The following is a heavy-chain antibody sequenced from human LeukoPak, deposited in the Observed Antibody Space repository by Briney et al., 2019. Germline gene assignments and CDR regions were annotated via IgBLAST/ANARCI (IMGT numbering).Heavy chain of an antibody. D-gene: IGHD2-8*01. CDR1: GGSISGTSYY. V-gene: IGHV4-39*07. Sequence: PSETLSLTCRVSGGSISGTSYYWGWIRQPPGKGLEWIASIYHSGETFYNPSLESRVAISVDTSNNEVFLDLYSVTAADTAMYYCAETNTQDWFDPWGRGTLVTVSS. CDR2: IYHSGET. J-gene: IGHJ5*02. CDR3: AETNTQDWFDP.